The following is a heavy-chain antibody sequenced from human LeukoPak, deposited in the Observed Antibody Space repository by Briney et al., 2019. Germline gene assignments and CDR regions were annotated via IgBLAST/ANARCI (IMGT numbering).Heavy chain of an antibody. J-gene: IGHJ4*02. CDR1: GYTFSDFY. D-gene: IGHD1-7*01. CDR2: INPNSGGT. Sequence: ASVKVSCKASGYTFSDFYMHWVPQAPGQGLEWMGWINPNSGGTNYGQKFQGRVTMTRDTSISTAYMELSRLTSDDTAVYYCAREAGVELRALDYWGQGTLVIVSS. CDR3: AREAGVELRALDY. V-gene: IGHV1-2*02.